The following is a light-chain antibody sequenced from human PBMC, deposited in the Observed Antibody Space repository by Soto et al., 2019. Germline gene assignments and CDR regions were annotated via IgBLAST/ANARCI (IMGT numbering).Light chain of an antibody. Sequence: QSALTQPASVSGSPGQSITISCSGTRSDIGSYNYVAWYQQFPGKTPKILIYGVSNRPSGVSSRFSGSKSGNTASLTISGLQAEDEADNYCISYTGSSTSYVFGSVTKLTVL. CDR3: ISYTGSSTSYV. CDR2: GVS. CDR1: RSDIGSYNY. V-gene: IGLV2-14*01. J-gene: IGLJ1*01.